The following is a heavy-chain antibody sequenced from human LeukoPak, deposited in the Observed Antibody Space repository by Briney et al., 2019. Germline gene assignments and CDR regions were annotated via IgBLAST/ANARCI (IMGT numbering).Heavy chain of an antibody. CDR3: ARIKVSTISAFDI. CDR2: IYHTGST. J-gene: IGHJ3*02. D-gene: IGHD5/OR15-5a*01. Sequence: SETPSLTCTVSGGSIGTYYWTWIRQPPGKGLECIGFIYHTGSTNYNPSLKSRVTISVDTSKNQFSLKLNSVTAADTAIYYCARIKVSTISAFDIWGQGTMVTVAS. CDR1: GGSIGTYY. V-gene: IGHV4-59*01.